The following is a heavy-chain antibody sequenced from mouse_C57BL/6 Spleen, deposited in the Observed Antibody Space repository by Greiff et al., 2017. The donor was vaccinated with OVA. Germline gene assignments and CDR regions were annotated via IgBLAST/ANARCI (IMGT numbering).Heavy chain of an antibody. D-gene: IGHD1-1*01. CDR2: INPSNGGT. CDR1: GYTFTSYW. Sequence: QVQLQQPGTELVKPGASVKLSCKASGYTFTSYWMHWVKQRPGQGLEWIGNINPSNGGTNYNEKFKSKATLTVDKSSSTAYMQLSSLTSEDSAVYYCATGRITTVVAPYYAMDYWGQGTSVTVSS. V-gene: IGHV1-53*01. J-gene: IGHJ4*01. CDR3: ATGRITTVVAPYYAMDY.